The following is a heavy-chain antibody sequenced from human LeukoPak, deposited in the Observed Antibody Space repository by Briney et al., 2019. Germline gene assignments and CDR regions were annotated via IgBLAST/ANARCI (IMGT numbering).Heavy chain of an antibody. V-gene: IGHV4-34*01. D-gene: IGHD6-19*01. CDR3: ARPIIGWYYFDY. J-gene: IGHJ4*02. CDR1: GGSFSGYY. Sequence: NPSETLSLTCAVYGGSFSGYYWNWIRQPPGKGLEWIGEINHSGSTNYNPSLKSRVTISVDTSKNQFSLNLSSVTAADTAVYYCARPIIGWYYFDYWGQGTLVTVSS. CDR2: INHSGST.